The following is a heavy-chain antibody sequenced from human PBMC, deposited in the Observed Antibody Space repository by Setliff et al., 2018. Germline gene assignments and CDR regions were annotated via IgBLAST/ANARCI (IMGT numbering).Heavy chain of an antibody. V-gene: IGHV3-7*01. J-gene: IGHJ3*01. Sequence: ETLSLSCAASRFTFSTFYMNWLRQAPGKGLEWVANINPDGSEKDYPDSVQGRFTISRDNAKNSMYLQINSLRPEDTALYYCARGFWSGYSAAFDLWGQGTMVTVSS. D-gene: IGHD3-3*01. CDR2: INPDGSEK. CDR1: RFTFSTFY. CDR3: ARGFWSGYSAAFDL.